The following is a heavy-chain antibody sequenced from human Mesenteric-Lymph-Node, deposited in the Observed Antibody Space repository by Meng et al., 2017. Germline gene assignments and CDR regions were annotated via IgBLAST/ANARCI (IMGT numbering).Heavy chain of an antibody. CDR2: INHSGST. Sequence: SETLSLTCAVYGGSFSGYYWSWIRQPPGKGLEWIGEINHSGSTNYNPSLKSRVTISVDTSKNQFSLKLSSVTAADTAVYYCARGVVGATTYYYYYGMDVWGQGTTVTVSS. CDR1: GGSFSGYY. J-gene: IGHJ6*02. CDR3: ARGVVGATTYYYYYGMDV. D-gene: IGHD1-26*01. V-gene: IGHV4-34*01.